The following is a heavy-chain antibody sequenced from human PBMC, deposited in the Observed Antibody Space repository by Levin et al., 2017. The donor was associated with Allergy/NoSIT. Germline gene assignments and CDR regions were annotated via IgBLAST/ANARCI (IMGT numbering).Heavy chain of an antibody. CDR1: GFTFSSYA. Sequence: PGESLKISCAASGFTFSSYAMSWVRQAPGKGLEWVSAISGSGGSTYYADSVKGRFTISRDNSKNTLYLQMNSLRAEDTAVYYCAKDRPQVRGVEPRFGYWGQGTLVTVSS. J-gene: IGHJ4*02. D-gene: IGHD3-10*01. CDR3: AKDRPQVRGVEPRFGY. V-gene: IGHV3-23*01. CDR2: ISGSGGST.